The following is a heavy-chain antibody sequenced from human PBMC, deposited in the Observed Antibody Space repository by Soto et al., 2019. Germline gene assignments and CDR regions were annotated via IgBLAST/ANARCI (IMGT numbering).Heavy chain of an antibody. CDR3: ARSKGGATLAFDI. Sequence: EVQLLESGGGLVQPGGSLRLSCAASGFTFSSYAMSWVRQAPGKGLEWVSAIGTAGDTYYPGSVKGRFTISRENAKNSLYLQMNSLRAGDTAVYYCARSKGGATLAFDIWGQGTMVTVSS. CDR2: IGTAGDT. V-gene: IGHV3-13*01. D-gene: IGHD1-26*01. J-gene: IGHJ3*02. CDR1: GFTFSSYA.